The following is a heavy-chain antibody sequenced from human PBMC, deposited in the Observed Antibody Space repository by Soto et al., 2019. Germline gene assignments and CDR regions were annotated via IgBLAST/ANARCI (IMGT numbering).Heavy chain of an antibody. V-gene: IGHV3-7*01. CDR2: IKPDGSEE. CDR3: ARDPVGFEF. J-gene: IGHJ4*02. CDR1: GFTFSDYW. Sequence: EVQLVESGGGLVQPGGSLRLSCAASGFTFSDYWMSWVRQAPGKRLEWVANIKPDGSEEFYMDSVKGRFIIARDNPRNSLYLLMTSRGAVDTAVYYCARDPVGFEFGGQGSLVTVSS.